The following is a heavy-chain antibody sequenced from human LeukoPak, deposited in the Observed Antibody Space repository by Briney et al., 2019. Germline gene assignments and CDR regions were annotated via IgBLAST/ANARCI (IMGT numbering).Heavy chain of an antibody. J-gene: IGHJ5*02. CDR2: INPNSGGT. D-gene: IGHD2-2*01. CDR1: GYTFTGYY. V-gene: IGHV1-2*02. CDR3: AREGYCSSTSCYDETGNWFDP. Sequence: ASVKVSCKASGYTFTGYYMHWVRQAPGQGLASMGWINPNSGGTNYAQKFQGRVTMTRDTSISTAYMELSRLRSDDTAVYYCAREGYCSSTSCYDETGNWFDPWGQGTLVTVSS.